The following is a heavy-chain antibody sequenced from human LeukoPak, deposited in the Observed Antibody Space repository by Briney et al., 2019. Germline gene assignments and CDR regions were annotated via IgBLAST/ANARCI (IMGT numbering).Heavy chain of an antibody. D-gene: IGHD6-13*01. J-gene: IGHJ4*02. CDR3: AKDRTSSSSWYY. Sequence: PGGSLRLSCAASGFTFSSYGMSWVRQAPGKGLEWVSVISGSGGSTYYAASVKGRFTISRDNSKNTLYLQMNSLRAEDTAVYYCAKDRTSSSSWYYWGQGTLVTVSS. CDR2: ISGSGGST. V-gene: IGHV3-23*01. CDR1: GFTFSSYG.